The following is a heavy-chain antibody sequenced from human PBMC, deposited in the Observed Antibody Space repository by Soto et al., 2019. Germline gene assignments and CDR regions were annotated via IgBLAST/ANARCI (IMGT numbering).Heavy chain of an antibody. J-gene: IGHJ4*02. V-gene: IGHV3-23*01. CDR3: AKFGDLWFGELLRGFDY. D-gene: IGHD3-10*01. Sequence: EVQLLESGGGLVQPGGSLRLSCAASGFTFSSYAMSWVRQAPGKGLEWVSAISGSGGSTYYADSVKGRFTISRDNSKNSLYLQMISVRAEDTAVYYCAKFGDLWFGELLRGFDYWGQGNLVTVSS. CDR1: GFTFSSYA. CDR2: ISGSGGST.